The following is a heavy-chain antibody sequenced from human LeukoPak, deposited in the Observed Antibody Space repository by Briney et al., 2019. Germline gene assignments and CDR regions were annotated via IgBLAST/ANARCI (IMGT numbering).Heavy chain of an antibody. J-gene: IGHJ5*02. Sequence: ASVKVSCKASSYTFTSYGISWVRQAPGQGLEWMGWISAYNGNTNYAQKLQGRVTMTTDTSTSTAYMELRSLRSDDTAVYYCARDLDDYGDYNWFDPWGQGTLVTVSS. V-gene: IGHV1-18*01. D-gene: IGHD4-17*01. CDR3: ARDLDDYGDYNWFDP. CDR1: SYTFTSYG. CDR2: ISAYNGNT.